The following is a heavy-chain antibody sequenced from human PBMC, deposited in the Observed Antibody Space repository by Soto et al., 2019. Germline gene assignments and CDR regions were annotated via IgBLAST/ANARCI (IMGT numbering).Heavy chain of an antibody. J-gene: IGHJ4*02. D-gene: IGHD6-13*01. CDR1: GFTFTNYW. CDR3: VRDSYTNTWHAAAMDY. Sequence: GGSLRLSCAASGFTFTNYWMTWVRQAPGKGLEWVANIGQDGSDKYYVDSVRGRFTISRDNAKNSLYLQMDSLRVEDTAVYYCVRDSYTNTWHAAAMDYWGQGTLVTVSS. V-gene: IGHV3-7*01. CDR2: IGQDGSDK.